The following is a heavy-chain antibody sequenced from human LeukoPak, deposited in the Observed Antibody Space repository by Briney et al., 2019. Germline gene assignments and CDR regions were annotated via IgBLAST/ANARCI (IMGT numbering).Heavy chain of an antibody. CDR1: GFTFRSYE. Sequence: PGGSLILSCAASGFTFRSYEMNWVCQAPGKGLEWISYIDSIGSTIYYADSVKGRFTISRDNAKNSLYLQMNNLRAEDTAVYYCASGSGSYRTPYYYMDVWGKGTTVTVSS. CDR2: IDSIGSTI. D-gene: IGHD3-10*01. V-gene: IGHV3-48*03. CDR3: ASGSGSYRTPYYYMDV. J-gene: IGHJ6*03.